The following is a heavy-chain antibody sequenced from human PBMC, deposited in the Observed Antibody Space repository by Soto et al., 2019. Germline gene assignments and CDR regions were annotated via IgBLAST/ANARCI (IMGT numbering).Heavy chain of an antibody. CDR2: ISGSGGST. CDR3: AKEGRSRGGAFDI. J-gene: IGHJ3*02. Sequence: EVQLLESGGGLVQPGGSLRLSCAASGFTFSSYAMSWVRQAPGKGLEWVSAISGSGGSTYYADSVKGRFTISRDNSRITLYLRMNSLRAEDTAVYYCAKEGRSRGGAFDIWGLGTMVTVSS. D-gene: IGHD1-26*01. CDR1: GFTFSSYA. V-gene: IGHV3-23*01.